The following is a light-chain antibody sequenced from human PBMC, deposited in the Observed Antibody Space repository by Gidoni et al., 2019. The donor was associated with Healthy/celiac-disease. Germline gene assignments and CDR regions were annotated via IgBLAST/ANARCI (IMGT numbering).Light chain of an antibody. CDR2: EVS. CDR3: SSYTSSSTGV. Sequence: QSALTQPASVSGSPGQSITISCTGTSSDVGGYNYVSWYQQHPGKAPKRMIYEVSNRPSGVPDRFSGSKSGNTASLTISGLQAEDEADYYCSSYTSSSTGVFGGGTKLTVL. J-gene: IGLJ3*02. CDR1: SSDVGGYNY. V-gene: IGLV2-14*01.